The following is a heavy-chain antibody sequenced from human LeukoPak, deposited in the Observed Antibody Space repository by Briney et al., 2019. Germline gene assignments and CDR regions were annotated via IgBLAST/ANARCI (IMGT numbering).Heavy chain of an antibody. J-gene: IGHJ3*02. D-gene: IGHD5-18*01. V-gene: IGHV3-30*02. CDR3: AKVRVDTAMVDAFDI. CDR2: IRFDGSSK. Sequence: GGSLRLSCAASGLRFSDYGMHWVRQAPGKGLEWVAFIRFDGSSKYFADSVKGRFIISRDNFQNTLILQMNNLKVEDTAVYYCAKVRVDTAMVDAFDIWGQGTRVVVSS. CDR1: GLRFSDYG.